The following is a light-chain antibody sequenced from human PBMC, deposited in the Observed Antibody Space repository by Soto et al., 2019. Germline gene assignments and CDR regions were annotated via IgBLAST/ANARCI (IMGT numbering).Light chain of an antibody. Sequence: DIQMTQSPSSLSASVGDRVTITCRASQNIDSYLNWYQQRPGKAPKLLIHDAASLQSGVPSRFSGSGSGTDFALTINSLQPEDFATTYCQQTYTTPWTFGQRTKVDIK. CDR2: DAA. V-gene: IGKV1-39*01. CDR1: QNIDSY. J-gene: IGKJ1*01. CDR3: QQTYTTPWT.